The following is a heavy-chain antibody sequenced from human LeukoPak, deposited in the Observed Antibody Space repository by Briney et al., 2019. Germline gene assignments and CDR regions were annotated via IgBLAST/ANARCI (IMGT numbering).Heavy chain of an antibody. CDR1: GFTFRSYW. J-gene: IGHJ4*02. D-gene: IGHD4-17*01. CDR3: ARFDYGDYAGAADY. Sequence: HPGGSLRLSCAASGFTFRSYWMHWVRQVPGKGLVWVSRINSDETSTSYADSVKGRFTISRDNAKNTLYLQMNSLRAEDTAVYYCARFDYGDYAGAADYWGQGTLVTVSS. V-gene: IGHV3-74*01. CDR2: INSDETST.